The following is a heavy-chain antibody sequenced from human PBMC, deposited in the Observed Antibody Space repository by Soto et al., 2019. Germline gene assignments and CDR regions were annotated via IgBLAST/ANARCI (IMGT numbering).Heavy chain of an antibody. D-gene: IGHD6-19*01. CDR2: ISYDGSNK. V-gene: IGHV3-30-3*01. Sequence: GGSLRLSCAASGFTFSSYAMHWVRQAPGKGLEWVAVISYDGSNKYYADSVKGRFTISRDNSKNTLYLQMNSLRAEDTAVYYCARDSAWLVDYWGQGTLVTVSS. CDR1: GFTFSSYA. CDR3: ARDSAWLVDY. J-gene: IGHJ4*02.